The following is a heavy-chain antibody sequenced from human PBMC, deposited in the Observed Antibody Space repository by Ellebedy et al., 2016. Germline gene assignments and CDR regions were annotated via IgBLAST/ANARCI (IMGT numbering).Heavy chain of an antibody. J-gene: IGHJ5*02. CDR2: VQSKPDGGTT. V-gene: IGHV3-15*01. CDR3: TTDTPDSRSWYH. CDR1: GFSLNNAW. D-gene: IGHD6-13*01. Sequence: GESLKISRASSGFSLNNAWMSWVRQAPGKGLEWVGRVQSKPDGGTTDYAAPVKGRFAISRDASKNTPYLQMNSLKTEDTAVYYCTTDTPDSRSWYHWGQGTLVTVSS.